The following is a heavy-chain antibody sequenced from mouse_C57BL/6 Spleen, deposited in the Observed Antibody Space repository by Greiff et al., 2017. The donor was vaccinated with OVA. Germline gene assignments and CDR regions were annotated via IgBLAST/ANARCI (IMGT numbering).Heavy chain of an antibody. Sequence: QVQLQQPGAELVKPGTSVKLSCKASGYTFTSYWMHWVKQRPGQGLEWIGVIDPSNSYTNYNQKFKGKATLTVDTSSSTAYMQLSSLTSEDSAVYYCSKYPMADWGQGTLVTVSA. CDR2: IDPSNSYT. CDR1: GYTFTSYW. CDR3: SKYPMAD. D-gene: IGHD1-1*02. J-gene: IGHJ3*01. V-gene: IGHV1-59*01.